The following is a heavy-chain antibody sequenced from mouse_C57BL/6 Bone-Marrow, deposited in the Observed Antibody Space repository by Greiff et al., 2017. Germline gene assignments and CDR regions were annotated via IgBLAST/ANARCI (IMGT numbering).Heavy chain of an antibody. Sequence: QVQLQQSGAELVRPGASVTLSCKASGYTFTDYEMHWVKQTPVHGLEWIGAIDPETGGTAYNQKFKGKAILTADKSSSTAYMELRSLTSEDSAGDYCTSDGNWYCDDWGTGTTVTVSS. J-gene: IGHJ1*03. CDR2: IDPETGGT. CDR1: GYTFTDYE. V-gene: IGHV1-15*01. D-gene: IGHD2-3*01. CDR3: TSDGNWYCDD.